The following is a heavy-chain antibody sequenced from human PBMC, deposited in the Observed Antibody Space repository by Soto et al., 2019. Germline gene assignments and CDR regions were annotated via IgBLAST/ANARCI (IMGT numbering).Heavy chain of an antibody. CDR1: GFTFSTYA. CDR3: AGRYCTNGVCYTNYYYYIDV. D-gene: IGHD2-8*01. V-gene: IGHV3-23*01. J-gene: IGHJ6*03. CDR2: ITTSGGNT. Sequence: EVQLLESGGGLVQPGGSLRLSCAASGFTFSTYAMSRVRQAPGKGLEWVSTITTSGGNTYYADSVQGRFTISRDNSKNTLDLQMNSLRAEDTAVYYCAGRYCTNGVCYTNYYYYIDVWGKGTTVTVSS.